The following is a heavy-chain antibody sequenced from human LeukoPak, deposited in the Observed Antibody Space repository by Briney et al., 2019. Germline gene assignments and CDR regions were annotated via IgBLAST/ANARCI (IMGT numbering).Heavy chain of an antibody. D-gene: IGHD6-13*01. J-gene: IGHJ4*02. CDR1: GFTFSDYY. CDR3: ARGGSSYNAAIDY. Sequence: PAGSLRLSCAASGFTFSDYYMSWIRQAPGKGLEWVSYISSSGSTIYYADSVKGRFTISRDNAKNSLYLQMNSLRSEDTAVYYCARGGSSYNAAIDYWGQGTLVTVSS. V-gene: IGHV3-11*01. CDR2: ISSSGSTI.